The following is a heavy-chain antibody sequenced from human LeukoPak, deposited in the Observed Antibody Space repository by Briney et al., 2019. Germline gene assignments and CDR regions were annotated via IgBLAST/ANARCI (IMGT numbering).Heavy chain of an antibody. V-gene: IGHV3-23*01. J-gene: IGHJ4*02. D-gene: IGHD1-1*01. Sequence: GGSLRLSCTASAFTFTNYAMNWVRQAPGKGLEWVSTISGSGTVTYYADSVKGRFTISRDDSTVYLQMNSLRAEDTAFYYCAYLGLSSDWNDVPGPQIDYWGQGALVTVSS. CDR3: AYLGLSSDWNDVPGPQIDY. CDR2: ISGSGTVT. CDR1: AFTFTNYA.